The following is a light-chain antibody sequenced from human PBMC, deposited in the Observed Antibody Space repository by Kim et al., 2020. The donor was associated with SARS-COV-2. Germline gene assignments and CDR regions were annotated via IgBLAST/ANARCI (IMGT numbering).Light chain of an antibody. J-gene: IGKJ2*01. V-gene: IGKV1-39*01. CDR1: QSISNY. CDR2: DAS. CDR3: QQSYSTPRT. Sequence: DIQMTQSPSSLSASVGDRVTITCRASQSISNYLNWYQQKPGRAPNLLIYDASSLQGGVPSRFSGSGSGTDFTLTISSLQPEDFATYYCQQSYSTPRTFGQGTKLDI.